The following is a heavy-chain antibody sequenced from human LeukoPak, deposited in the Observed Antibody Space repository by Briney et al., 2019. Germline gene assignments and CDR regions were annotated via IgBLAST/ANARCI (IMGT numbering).Heavy chain of an antibody. V-gene: IGHV5-51*01. CDR1: GYSFPNYW. D-gene: IGHD5-24*01. Sequence: GESLKTSCQGSGYSFPNYWIGWVRQMPGKGLEWMGIIYPDDSDTRYSPSFQGQVTISVDKSISTAYLQWSSLKASDTAMYYCARHSATRGSGYNGVGYWGQGTLVTVSS. CDR2: IYPDDSDT. CDR3: ARHSATRGSGYNGVGY. J-gene: IGHJ4*02.